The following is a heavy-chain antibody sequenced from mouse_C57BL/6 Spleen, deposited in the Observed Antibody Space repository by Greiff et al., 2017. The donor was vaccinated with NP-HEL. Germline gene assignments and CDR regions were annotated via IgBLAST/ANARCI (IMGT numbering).Heavy chain of an antibody. CDR3: ARNFESSYWFAY. J-gene: IGHJ3*01. CDR2: IWPGGGT. V-gene: IGHV2-9-1*01. D-gene: IGHD1-1*01. CDR1: GFSLTSYA. Sequence: VQGVESGPGLVAPSPSLSISCTVSGFSLTSYAISWVRQPPGKGLEWLGVIWPGGGTNYNSALNSRLSISKDNAKSQVFLKMNSLQTDDTARYDCARNFESSYWFAYWGQGTLVTVSA.